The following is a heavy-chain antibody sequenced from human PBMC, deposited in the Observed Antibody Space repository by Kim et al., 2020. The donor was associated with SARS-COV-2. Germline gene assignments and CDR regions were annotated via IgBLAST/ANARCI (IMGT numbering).Heavy chain of an antibody. Sequence: ASVKVSCKASGYTFTGYYMHWVRQAPGQGLEWMGRINPNSGGTNYAQKFQGRVTMTRDTSISTAYMELSRLRSDDTAVYYCARERGALYFDWLRGGFDPWGQGTLVTVSS. CDR1: GYTFTGYY. D-gene: IGHD3-9*01. V-gene: IGHV1-2*06. CDR3: ARERGALYFDWLRGGFDP. CDR2: INPNSGGT. J-gene: IGHJ5*02.